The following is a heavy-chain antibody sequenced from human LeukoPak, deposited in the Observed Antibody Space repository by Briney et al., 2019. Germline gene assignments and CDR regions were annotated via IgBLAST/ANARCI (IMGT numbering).Heavy chain of an antibody. J-gene: IGHJ4*02. CDR2: ISAYNGNT. Sequence: ASVKVSCKASGYTFTSYYMHWVRQAPGQGLEWMGWISAYNGNTNYAQKLQGRVTMTTDTSTSTAYMELRSLRSDDTAVYYCARAEGDSSSSEFDYWGQGTLVTVSS. CDR1: GYTFTSYY. D-gene: IGHD6-6*01. V-gene: IGHV1-18*04. CDR3: ARAEGDSSSSEFDY.